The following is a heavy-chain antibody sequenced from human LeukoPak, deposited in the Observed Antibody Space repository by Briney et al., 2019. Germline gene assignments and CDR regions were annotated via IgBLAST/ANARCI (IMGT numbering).Heavy chain of an antibody. CDR3: TALQLWSGIDY. V-gene: IGHV3-15*01. D-gene: IGHD5-18*01. CDR1: GFTFSNAW. CDR2: IKSKTDGGTT. Sequence: PGGSLRLSCAASGFTFSNAWMSWVRQAPGKGLEWVGRIKSKTDGGTTDYAAPVKGRFTISRDDSKNTLYLQMNSLKTEDTAVYYCTALQLWSGIDYWGQGTLVTVSS. J-gene: IGHJ4*02.